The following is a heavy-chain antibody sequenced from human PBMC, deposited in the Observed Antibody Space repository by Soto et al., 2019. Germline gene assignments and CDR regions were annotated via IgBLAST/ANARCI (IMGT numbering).Heavy chain of an antibody. V-gene: IGHV3-23*01. Sequence: GGSLRLSCAASGFTFSRYTLSWVRQAPGRGLEWVSGISGSGESTSYADSVKGRFTISRDNSKTPLYLQMDSLRAEDTAIYYCAKGAYGFSCYFDSWGQGTLVTVSS. D-gene: IGHD3-10*01. CDR3: AKGAYGFSCYFDS. CDR2: ISGSGEST. CDR1: GFTFSRYT. J-gene: IGHJ4*02.